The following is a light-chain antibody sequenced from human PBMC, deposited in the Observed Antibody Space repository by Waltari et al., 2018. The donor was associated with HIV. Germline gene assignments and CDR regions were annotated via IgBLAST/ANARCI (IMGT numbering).Light chain of an antibody. CDR1: SRDVGAYYS. Sequence: QSALTQPASVSGSPRQSSTISRPGTSRDVGAYYSLSCYQLHPSKAPKLMIYAVSNRASGVSNRFSGSNSDNTASLTISGLQAEDEADYYCSSYTSTSTVYVFGTGTEVTVL. V-gene: IGLV2-14*03. J-gene: IGLJ1*01. CDR3: SSYTSTSTVYV. CDR2: AVS.